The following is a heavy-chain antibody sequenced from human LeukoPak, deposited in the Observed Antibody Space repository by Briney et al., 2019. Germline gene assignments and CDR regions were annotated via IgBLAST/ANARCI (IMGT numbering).Heavy chain of an antibody. CDR2: ISYSGIT. CDR3: ARQKGATHNWFDP. D-gene: IGHD1-26*01. CDR1: GGSMSNSNYY. Sequence: PSETLSLTCTVSGGSMSNSNYYWGWIRQPPGKGLEWIGSISYSGITYYDPSLESRVTISVDTSKTHFSLTLSSVTAADTAVYYCARQKGATHNWFDPWGQGTLVTVSS. J-gene: IGHJ5*02. V-gene: IGHV4-39*01.